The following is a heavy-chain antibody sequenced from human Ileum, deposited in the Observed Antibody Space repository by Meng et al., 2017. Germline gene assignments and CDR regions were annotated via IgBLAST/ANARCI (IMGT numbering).Heavy chain of an antibody. CDR2: VYNTGNT. D-gene: IGHD6-19*01. J-gene: IGHJ5*02. V-gene: IGHV4-4*03. CDR3: ARGGGGGWPNWFDP. Sequence: GQLQEAGRGRGRPPGTLSLTFAVSSGSISSNTYWSLVRQPPGKGLEWIGYVYNTGNTNSNPSLRSRLTMSVDTSNSQFSLKLTSVTAADTAVYYCARGGGGGWPNWFDPWGQGTLVTVSS. CDR1: SGSISSNTY.